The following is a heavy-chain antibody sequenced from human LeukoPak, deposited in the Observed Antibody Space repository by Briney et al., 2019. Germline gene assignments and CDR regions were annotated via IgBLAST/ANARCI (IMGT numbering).Heavy chain of an antibody. CDR2: IYYSGST. V-gene: IGHV4-59*01. Sequence: PSETLSLTCTVSGGSISSYYWSWIRQPPGKGLEWIGYIYYSGSTNYNPSLKSGVTISVDTSKNQFSLKLSSVTAADTAVYYCARRASYYYYYMDVWGKGTTVTVSS. J-gene: IGHJ6*03. CDR1: GGSISSYY. CDR3: ARRASYYYYYMDV.